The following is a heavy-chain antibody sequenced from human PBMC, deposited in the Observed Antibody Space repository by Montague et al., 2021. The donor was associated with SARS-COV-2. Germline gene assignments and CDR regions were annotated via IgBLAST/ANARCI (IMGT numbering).Heavy chain of an antibody. J-gene: IGHJ4*02. CDR1: GGSISSYY. Sequence: SETLSLTSTVSGGSISSYYWSWIRQPPGKGLEWIGYIYYSGSTNYNPSLKSRVTISVDTSKNQFSLKLSSVTAADTAVYYCARYYYDSSGYYSTPVLDYWGQGTLVTVSS. CDR3: ARYYYDSSGYYSTPVLDY. D-gene: IGHD3-22*01. V-gene: IGHV4-59*01. CDR2: IYYSGST.